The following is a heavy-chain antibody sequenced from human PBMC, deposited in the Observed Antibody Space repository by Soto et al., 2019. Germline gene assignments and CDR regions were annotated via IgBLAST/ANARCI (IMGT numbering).Heavy chain of an antibody. J-gene: IGHJ3*02. CDR1: GLTFSIAW. D-gene: IGHD1-1*01. V-gene: IGHV3-15*01. Sequence: EEQLVESGGGLVKRGGSLRLSCAASGLTFSIAWLSWVRQAPGKGLEWVGRIKNNADGGTSDNAAPVKDRFTISRDDSKSTLYLQMIILQTEDTAMYYCTSMNDRDAFDIWGQGTMVIVSS. CDR3: TSMNDRDAFDI. CDR2: IKNNADGGTS.